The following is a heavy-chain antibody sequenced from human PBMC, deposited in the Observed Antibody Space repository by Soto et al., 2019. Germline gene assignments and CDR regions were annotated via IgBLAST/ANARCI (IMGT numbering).Heavy chain of an antibody. V-gene: IGHV5-10-1*03. CDR1: GYDFTRHW. J-gene: IGHJ2*01. CDR2: MDPSDSFS. CDR3: ARHRLSAAGTPLLDL. D-gene: IGHD6-13*01. Sequence: EVQLVQSGAEVKKPGESLRISCQCSGYDFTRHWISWVRQMPGKGLEWMGRMDPSDSFSHYRPSFEGHVTMSPDKSISTAYLQWGSLKASDTAIYYCARHRLSAAGTPLLDLWGRGTLVIVSS.